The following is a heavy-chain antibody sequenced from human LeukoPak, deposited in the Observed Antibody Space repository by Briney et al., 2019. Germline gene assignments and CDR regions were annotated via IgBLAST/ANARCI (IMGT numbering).Heavy chain of an antibody. Sequence: PSETLSLTCGVYGDSISGYHWTYIRQPPGKGLEWIGEINRSGSTNYNPSLKSRVTISLDTSKNQFSLRLTSVTAADTAVYYCARSPGYCTNGVCYWNQSLDYWGQGALVTVSS. J-gene: IGHJ4*02. D-gene: IGHD2-8*01. CDR2: INRSGST. CDR1: GDSISGYH. V-gene: IGHV4-34*01. CDR3: ARSPGYCTNGVCYWNQSLDY.